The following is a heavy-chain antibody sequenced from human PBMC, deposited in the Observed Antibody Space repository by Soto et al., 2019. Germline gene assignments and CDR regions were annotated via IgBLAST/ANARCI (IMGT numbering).Heavy chain of an antibody. CDR1: GGSISSYY. V-gene: IGHV4-59*01. D-gene: IGHD3-3*01. Sequence: SETLSLTCTVSGGSISSYYWSWIRQPPGKGLEWIGYIYYSGSTNYNPSLKSQVTISVDTSKNQFSLKLSSVTAADTAVYYCARAYYDFWSGYYTFTWFDYWGQGTLVTVSS. CDR2: IYYSGST. J-gene: IGHJ4*02. CDR3: ARAYYDFWSGYYTFTWFDY.